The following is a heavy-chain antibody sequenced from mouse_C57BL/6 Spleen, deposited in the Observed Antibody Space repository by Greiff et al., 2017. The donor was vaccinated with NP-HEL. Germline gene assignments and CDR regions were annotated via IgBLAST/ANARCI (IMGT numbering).Heavy chain of an antibody. CDR3: ARLYYDYERAYYYAMDY. CDR1: GYSITSGYY. V-gene: IGHV3-6*01. D-gene: IGHD2-4*01. CDR2: ISYDGSN. Sequence: EVQLMESGPGLVKPSQSLSLTCSVTGYSITSGYYWNWIRQFPGNKLEWMGYISYDGSNNYNPSLKNRISITRDTSKNQFFLKLNSVTTEDTATYYCARLYYDYERAYYYAMDYWGQGTSVTVSS. J-gene: IGHJ4*01.